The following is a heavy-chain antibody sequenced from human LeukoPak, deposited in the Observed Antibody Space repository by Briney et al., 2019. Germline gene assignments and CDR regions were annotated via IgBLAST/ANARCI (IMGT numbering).Heavy chain of an antibody. CDR3: ARVVRYCSSTSCSFFDY. CDR2: IYYSGST. V-gene: IGHV4-59*01. CDR1: GGSFTSYF. Sequence: SETLSLTCTVSGGSFTSYFWSWVRQPPGEGLEWIGYIYYSGSTNYNPSLKSRVTISVDTSKHQFSLKLSSVTAADTAVYYCARVVRYCSSTSCSFFDYWGQGTLVTVSS. D-gene: IGHD2-2*01. J-gene: IGHJ4*02.